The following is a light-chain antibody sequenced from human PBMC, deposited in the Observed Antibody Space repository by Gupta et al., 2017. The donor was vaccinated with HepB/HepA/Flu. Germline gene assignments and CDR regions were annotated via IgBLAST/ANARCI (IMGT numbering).Light chain of an antibody. CDR3: HAWDSSTGVV. V-gene: IGLV3-1*01. Sequence: SCALTQPPSVFVAPGQTASITCSGAKLRDKYVCWYQQRPGQSPVLVFYQDAKRPSVIPERFSGSNSGNTATLTISGTQAMDEAVYYCHAWDSSTGVVFGGGTKLTVL. CDR1: KLRDKY. CDR2: QDA. J-gene: IGLJ2*01.